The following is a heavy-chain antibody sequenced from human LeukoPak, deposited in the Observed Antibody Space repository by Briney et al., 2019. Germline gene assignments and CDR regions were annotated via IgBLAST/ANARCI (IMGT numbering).Heavy chain of an antibody. J-gene: IGHJ6*03. CDR2: INWNGGST. CDR1: GFTFSSYG. Sequence: PGGSLRLSCAASGFTFSSYGMSWVRQAPGKGLEWVSDINWNGGSTGYADSVKGRFTISRDNAKNSLYLQMNSLRAEDTALYYCARARGITTAFSMDVWGKGTTVTVSS. V-gene: IGHV3-20*04. CDR3: ARARGITTAFSMDV. D-gene: IGHD6-13*01.